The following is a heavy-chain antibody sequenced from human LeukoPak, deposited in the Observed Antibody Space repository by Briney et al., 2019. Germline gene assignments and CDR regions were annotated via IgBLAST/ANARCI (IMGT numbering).Heavy chain of an antibody. J-gene: IGHJ6*02. CDR2: INPNSGGT. Sequence: ASVKVSCKASGYTFTVKFLHWLRQAPGQGLEWMGWINPNSGGTNYAQKFQGRVTMTRDTSISTAYMELSRLRSDNTAVYYCARAQDVSIAVAGVSNYYYYYGMDVWGQGTTVTVSS. CDR1: GYTFTVKF. V-gene: IGHV1-2*02. D-gene: IGHD6-19*01. CDR3: ARAQDVSIAVAGVSNYYYYYGMDV.